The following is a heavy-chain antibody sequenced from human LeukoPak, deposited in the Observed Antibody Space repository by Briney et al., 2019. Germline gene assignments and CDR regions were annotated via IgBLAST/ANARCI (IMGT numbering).Heavy chain of an antibody. J-gene: IGHJ6*02. CDR3: DAEGLRYDFWSGYYPNYYYYGMDV. Sequence: PSETLSLTCTVSGGSISSSSYYWGWIRQPPGKGLEWIGSIYYSGSTYYNPSLKSRVTISVDTSKNQFSLKLSSVTAADTAVYYCDAEGLRYDFWSGYYPNYYYYGMDVWGQGTTVTVSS. D-gene: IGHD3-3*01. CDR1: GGSISSSSYY. CDR2: IYYSGST. V-gene: IGHV4-39*01.